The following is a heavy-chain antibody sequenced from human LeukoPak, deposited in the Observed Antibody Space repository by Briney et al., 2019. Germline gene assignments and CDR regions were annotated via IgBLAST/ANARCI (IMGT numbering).Heavy chain of an antibody. J-gene: IGHJ4*02. D-gene: IGHD6-13*01. CDR3: ARAELVPSPFDY. V-gene: IGHV4-34*01. CDR1: GGSFSGYY. CDR2: INHSGST. Sequence: SETLSLTCAVYGGSFSGYYWSWIRQPPGKGREWIGEINHSGSTNYNPSLKSRVTISVDTSKNQFSLKLSSVTAADTAVYYCARAELVPSPFDYWGQGTLVTVSS.